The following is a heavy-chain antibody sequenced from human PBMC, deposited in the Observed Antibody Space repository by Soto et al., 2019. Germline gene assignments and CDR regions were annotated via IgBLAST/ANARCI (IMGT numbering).Heavy chain of an antibody. J-gene: IGHJ4*02. CDR3: ARPYDYVWGPPDY. Sequence: GGSLRLSCAASGFTFSSYAMSWARQAPGKGLEWVSAISGSGGSTYYADSVKGRFTISRDNSKNTLYLQMNSLRAEDTAVYYCARPYDYVWGPPDYWGQETLVTVSS. V-gene: IGHV3-23*01. CDR1: GFTFSSYA. D-gene: IGHD3-16*01. CDR2: ISGSGGST.